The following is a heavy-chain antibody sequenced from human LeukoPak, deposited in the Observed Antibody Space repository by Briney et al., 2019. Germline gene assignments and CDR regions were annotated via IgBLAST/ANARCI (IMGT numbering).Heavy chain of an antibody. CDR2: INPNSGGT. CDR3: ARDQAPRMITFGGPRRWFDP. V-gene: IGHV1-2*02. Sequence: ASVKVSCKASGYTFTNYYIHWVRQAPGQGLEWMGWINPNSGGTNYAQKFQGRVTMTRDTSISTAYMELSRLRSDDTAVYYCARDQAPRMITFGGPRRWFDPWGQGTLVTVSS. CDR1: GYTFTNYY. D-gene: IGHD3-16*01. J-gene: IGHJ5*02.